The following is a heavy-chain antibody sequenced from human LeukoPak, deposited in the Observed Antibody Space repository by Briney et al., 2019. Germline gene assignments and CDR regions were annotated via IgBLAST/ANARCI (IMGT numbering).Heavy chain of an antibody. Sequence: SETLSLTCAVYGGSFSDYYWSWIRQPPGKGLEWIGEINHSESTNYNPSLKSRVTISVDTSKNQFSLKLSSVTAADTAVYYCARQRKSRGIPVAGFDYWGQGTLVTVSA. V-gene: IGHV4-34*01. CDR2: INHSEST. CDR1: GGSFSDYY. CDR3: ARQRKSRGIPVAGFDY. D-gene: IGHD6-19*01. J-gene: IGHJ4*02.